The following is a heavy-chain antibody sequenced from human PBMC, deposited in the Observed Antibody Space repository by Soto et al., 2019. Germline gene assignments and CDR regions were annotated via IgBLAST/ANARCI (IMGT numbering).Heavy chain of an antibody. CDR1: GFTFSSYA. V-gene: IGHV3-30-3*01. J-gene: IGHJ6*02. CDR3: AKGRKDIVVVVAATLSYYYAMDV. Sequence: PGGSLRLSCAASGFTFSSYAMHWVRQAPGKGLEWVAVISYDGSNKYYADSVKGRFTISRDNSKNTLYLQMNSLRAEDTAVYYCAKGRKDIVVVVAATLSYYYAMDVWGQGTTVTVSS. D-gene: IGHD2-15*01. CDR2: ISYDGSNK.